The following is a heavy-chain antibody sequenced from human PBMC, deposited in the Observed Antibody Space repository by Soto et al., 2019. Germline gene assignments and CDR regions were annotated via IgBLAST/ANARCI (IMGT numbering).Heavy chain of an antibody. J-gene: IGHJ5*02. CDR2: ISSNSAYI. V-gene: IGHV3-21*01. Sequence: GGSLRLSCAASGFPFRSFTMNLVRQPPGKGLEWVSTISSNSAYIYYTDALRGRFTISRDNAKNSLHLQMNSLRAEDTAVYYCTRDASRDSSCRGWFDPSAPGTLVTIFS. D-gene: IGHD2-15*01. CDR1: GFPFRSFT. CDR3: TRDASRDSSCRGWFDP.